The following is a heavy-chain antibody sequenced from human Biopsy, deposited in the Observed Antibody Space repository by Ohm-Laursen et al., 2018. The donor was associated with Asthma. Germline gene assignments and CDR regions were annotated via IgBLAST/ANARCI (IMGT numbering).Heavy chain of an antibody. D-gene: IGHD6-13*01. V-gene: IGHV1-2*06. J-gene: IGHJ5*02. CDR2: INPNSGVT. CDR3: ARGQKSAGDRWFDP. Sequence: SPNASGYPFIGYHIHWMRQAPGQGLEWMGRINPNSGVTNYAQKFQGRVTMTRDTSISTAYMEVSRLRSDDTAVYYCARGQKSAGDRWFDPWGQGTLVTVSS. CDR1: GYPFIGYH.